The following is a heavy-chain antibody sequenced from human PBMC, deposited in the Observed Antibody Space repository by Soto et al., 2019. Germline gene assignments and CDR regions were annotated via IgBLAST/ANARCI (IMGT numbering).Heavy chain of an antibody. CDR1: GFTFSSYG. J-gene: IGHJ5*02. V-gene: IGHV3-30*03. Sequence: GGSLRLSCAASGFTFSSYGMHWVRQAPGKGLEWVAVISYDGSNKYYADSVKGRFTISRDNAKNSLYLQMNSLRAEDTAVYYCARERAEMIVVATGDWFDPWGQGTLVTVSS. CDR2: ISYDGSNK. CDR3: ARERAEMIVVATGDWFDP. D-gene: IGHD3-22*01.